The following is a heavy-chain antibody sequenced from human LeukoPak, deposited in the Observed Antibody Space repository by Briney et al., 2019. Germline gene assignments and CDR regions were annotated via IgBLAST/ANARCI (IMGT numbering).Heavy chain of an antibody. D-gene: IGHD3-10*01. CDR3: ARDRKVRGVTVPLY. V-gene: IGHV1-8*01. CDR2: MNANSGNT. Sequence: GASVKVSCKGTGYTFNSYDFHWVRQAPGRGLEGVGWMNANSGNTGFAQKFQGRVTMPRNTSIRTAYMELRSLRSDDTAVYYCARDRKVRGVTVPLYWGQGTLVTVSS. CDR1: GYTFNSYD. J-gene: IGHJ4*02.